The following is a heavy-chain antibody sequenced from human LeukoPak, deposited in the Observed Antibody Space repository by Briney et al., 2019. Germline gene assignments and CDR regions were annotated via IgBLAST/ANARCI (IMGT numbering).Heavy chain of an antibody. CDR1: GFTFSSYA. V-gene: IGHV3-30*04. J-gene: IGHJ4*02. CDR3: ARERYFDY. Sequence: GGSLRLSCAASGFTFSSYAMHWVRQAPGKGLEWVAVISFDGSNKYYADSVKGRFTISRDNSKNTLYLQMNSLRAEDTAVYYCARERYFDYWGQGTLVTVSS. CDR2: ISFDGSNK.